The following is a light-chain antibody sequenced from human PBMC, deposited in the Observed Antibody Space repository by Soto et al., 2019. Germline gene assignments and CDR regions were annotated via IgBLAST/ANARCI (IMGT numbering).Light chain of an antibody. V-gene: IGKV1-12*01. CDR1: QGISSW. CDR3: QQTTSFPLT. J-gene: IGKJ4*01. Sequence: DIQMTQSPYFVSASVGDRVTSTCRASQGISSWLAWYQHKPGRAPKLLIHAASSLESGVPSRFSGSGSGTDFTLTISSLHPEDFATYYCQQTTSFPLTFGGGTKVQIK. CDR2: AAS.